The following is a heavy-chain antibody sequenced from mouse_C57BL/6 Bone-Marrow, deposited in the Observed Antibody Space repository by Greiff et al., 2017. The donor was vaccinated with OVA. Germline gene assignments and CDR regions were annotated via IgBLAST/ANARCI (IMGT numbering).Heavy chain of an antibody. V-gene: IGHV1-66*01. CDR1: GYSFTSSY. CDR3: ARRRRYYAMDY. CDR2: LYPGSGNT. Sequence: QVQLQQSGPELVKPGASVKISCKASGYSFTSSYIHWVKQRPGQGLECIGWLYPGSGNTKYNAKFKGKATLPADTSSSTAYMQLSSLTSEDSAVYYCARRRRYYAMDYWGQGTSVTVSS. J-gene: IGHJ4*01.